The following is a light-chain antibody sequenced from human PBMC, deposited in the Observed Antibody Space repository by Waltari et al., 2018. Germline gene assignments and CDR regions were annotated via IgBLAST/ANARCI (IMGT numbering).Light chain of an antibody. CDR3: QQRIGWPPWT. V-gene: IGKV3-11*01. CDR2: DAS. Sequence: EIVLTQSPAILSLSPGERATLSCRASQRVASYLAWYQQKPGQAPRLLIYDASNRASGIPARFSGSGSGTDFTLTISSLEPEDFAVYYCQQRIGWPPWTFGQGTKVEI. J-gene: IGKJ1*01. CDR1: QRVASY.